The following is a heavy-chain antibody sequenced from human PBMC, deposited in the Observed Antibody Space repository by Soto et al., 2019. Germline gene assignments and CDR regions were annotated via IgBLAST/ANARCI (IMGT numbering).Heavy chain of an antibody. CDR2: ISHIGSA. V-gene: IGHV4-30-2*01. CDR1: GGSMTSGGHP. J-gene: IGHJ4*02. Sequence: QLQLQESGARLVKPSQTLSLTCGVSGGSMTSGGHPWAWIRQPPGKCLEWIGYISHIGSAFYTPSLMGRATISVDRSKNQFHLSLNFVTAADTAVYYCAREAGVVGANYFDYWGQGILVTVSS. CDR3: AREAGVVGANYFDY. D-gene: IGHD1-26*01.